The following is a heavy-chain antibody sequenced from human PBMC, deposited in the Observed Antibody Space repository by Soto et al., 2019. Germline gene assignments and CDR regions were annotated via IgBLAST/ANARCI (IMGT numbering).Heavy chain of an antibody. Sequence: QVQLQESGPGLVKPSQTLSLTCTVSGGSISSGGYYWSWIRQHPGKGLEWIGYIYYSGSTYYNPSLKIRVTISVDTSKNQFSLKLSSVTAADTAVYYCARENSGYDLYYFDYWGQGTLVTVSS. V-gene: IGHV4-31*03. D-gene: IGHD5-12*01. CDR3: ARENSGYDLYYFDY. J-gene: IGHJ4*02. CDR2: IYYSGST. CDR1: GGSISSGGYY.